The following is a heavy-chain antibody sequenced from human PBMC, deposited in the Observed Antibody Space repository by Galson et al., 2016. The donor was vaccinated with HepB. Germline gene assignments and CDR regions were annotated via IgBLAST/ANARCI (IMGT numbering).Heavy chain of an antibody. CDR2: IDGVGYGSAT. CDR3: AKQIDRGTMDN. D-gene: IGHD1-14*01. Sequence: SLRLSCAASGFPFSSYAMSWVRQAPGKGLEWLSAIDGVGYGSATYYTDSVKGRFTISRDISKNTLSLQMSSLRAEDTAVYYCAKQIDRGTMDNWGQGALVIVSS. V-gene: IGHV3-23*01. J-gene: IGHJ4*02. CDR1: GFPFSSYA.